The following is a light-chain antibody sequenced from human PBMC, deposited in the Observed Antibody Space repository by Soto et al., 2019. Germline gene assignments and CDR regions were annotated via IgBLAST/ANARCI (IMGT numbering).Light chain of an antibody. CDR2: DVS. V-gene: IGKV3-11*01. CDR3: QQRYT. Sequence: EIVLTQSPATLSLSPGERATLSCRASQSVSTYLAWYQQKPGQAPRLLIYDVSNRATGIPSRFSGSGSGTDFTLTIRSLEPEDFAVYYCQQRYTFGQGTKLEIK. CDR1: QSVSTY. J-gene: IGKJ2*01.